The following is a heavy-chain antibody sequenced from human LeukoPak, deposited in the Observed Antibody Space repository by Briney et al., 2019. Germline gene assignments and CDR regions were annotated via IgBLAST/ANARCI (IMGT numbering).Heavy chain of an antibody. CDR1: GYTFTGYY. CDR2: INPNSGGT. Sequence: ASVKVSCKASGYTFTGYYMHWVRQAPGQGLEWMGWINPNSGGTNYAQKFQGRVTMTRDTSISTAYMELSRLRSDDTAVYYCAREVYYYDSSGYYYGSTFGYFDLWGRGTLVTVSS. J-gene: IGHJ2*01. V-gene: IGHV1-2*02. D-gene: IGHD3-22*01. CDR3: AREVYYYDSSGYYYGSTFGYFDL.